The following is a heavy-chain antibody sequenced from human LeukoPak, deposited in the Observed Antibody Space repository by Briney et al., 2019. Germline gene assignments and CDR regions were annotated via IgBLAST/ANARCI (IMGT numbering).Heavy chain of an antibody. Sequence: PGGSLRLSCAASGFTFSSYGMSWVRQAPGKGLEWVSAISGSGGSTYYADSVKGRFTISRDNSKNTLYLQMNSLRAEDTAVYYCARDVTNYYDSPWGQGTLVTVSS. CDR1: GFTFSSYG. CDR3: ARDVTNYYDSP. V-gene: IGHV3-23*01. J-gene: IGHJ5*02. CDR2: ISGSGGST. D-gene: IGHD3-22*01.